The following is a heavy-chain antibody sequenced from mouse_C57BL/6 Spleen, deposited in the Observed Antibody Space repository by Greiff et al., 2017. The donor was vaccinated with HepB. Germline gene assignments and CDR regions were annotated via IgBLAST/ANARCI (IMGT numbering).Heavy chain of an antibody. Sequence: VQLKESGPGLVKPSQSLSLTCSVTGYSITSGYYWNWLRQFPGNKLEWMGYISYDGSNNYNPSLKNRISITRDTSKNQFFLKLNSVTTEDTATYYCARGGITTVVPFAYWGQGTLVTVSA. CDR3: ARGGITTVVPFAY. CDR2: ISYDGSN. CDR1: GYSITSGYY. J-gene: IGHJ3*01. V-gene: IGHV3-6*01. D-gene: IGHD1-1*01.